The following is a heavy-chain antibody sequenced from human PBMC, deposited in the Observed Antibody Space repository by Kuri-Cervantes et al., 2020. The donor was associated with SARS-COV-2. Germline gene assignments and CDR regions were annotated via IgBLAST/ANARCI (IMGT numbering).Heavy chain of an antibody. Sequence: SETLSLTCTVSGGSISSHYWSWIRQPPGKGLEWIGYIYYSGSTTYNPSLKRRVTISVDTSKNQFSLKLSSVTAADTAVYYCARGGDYSYWFDPWGQGTLVTVSS. CDR1: GGSISSHY. CDR3: ARGGDYSYWFDP. J-gene: IGHJ5*02. D-gene: IGHD4-17*01. CDR2: IYYSGST. V-gene: IGHV4-59*11.